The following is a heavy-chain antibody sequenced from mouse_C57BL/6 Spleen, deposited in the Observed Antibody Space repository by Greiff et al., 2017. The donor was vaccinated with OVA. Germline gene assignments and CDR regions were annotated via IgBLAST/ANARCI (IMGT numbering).Heavy chain of an antibody. CDR2: IDPSDSET. J-gene: IGHJ4*01. Sequence: VQLQQPGAELVRPGSSVKLSCKASGYTFTSYWMHWVKQRPIQGLEWIGNIDPSDSETHYNQKFKDKATLTVDKSSSTAYMQLSSLTSEDSAVYYCARRYGNYGAMDYWGQGTSVTVSS. D-gene: IGHD2-10*02. CDR3: ARRYGNYGAMDY. V-gene: IGHV1-52*01. CDR1: GYTFTSYW.